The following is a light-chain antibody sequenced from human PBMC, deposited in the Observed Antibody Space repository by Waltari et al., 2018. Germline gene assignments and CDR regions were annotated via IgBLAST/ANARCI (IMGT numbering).Light chain of an antibody. V-gene: IGLV3-19*01. CDR1: SLRRYS. Sequence: SSELTQDPTVSVALGQTVRITCQGDSLRRYSASWYQQRPGHAPVLVFYGQDNRPSGIPDRFSGSTSGDTATLTITGTQAEDEADYYCLSRDISSTRFFGGGTRLTV. J-gene: IGLJ2*01. CDR3: LSRDISSTRF. CDR2: GQD.